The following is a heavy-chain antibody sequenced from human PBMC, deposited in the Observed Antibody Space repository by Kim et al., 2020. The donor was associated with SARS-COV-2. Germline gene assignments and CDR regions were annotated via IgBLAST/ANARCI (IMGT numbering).Heavy chain of an antibody. CDR1: GYTFTDYG. Sequence: ASVKVSCKASGYTFTDYGIKWVRQAPGQGVEWMGWINTNTGNPKYAQGFTGRFVFSLDTSVNTAYLQISSLRAEYTAVYYCATQGGQQWSWADYWGQGTLVTVSS. CDR3: ATQGGQQWSWADY. CDR2: INTNTGNP. J-gene: IGHJ4*02. D-gene: IGHD5-18*01. V-gene: IGHV7-4-1*02.